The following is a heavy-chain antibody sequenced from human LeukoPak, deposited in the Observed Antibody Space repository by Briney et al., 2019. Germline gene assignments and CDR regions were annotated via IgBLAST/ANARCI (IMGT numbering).Heavy chain of an antibody. V-gene: IGHV4-39*07. CDR1: GGSISSSSYY. D-gene: IGHD6-13*01. CDR3: ARGGGVYIAAAGTEFDP. CDR2: IYYSGST. Sequence: PSETLSLTCTVSGGSISSSSYYWGWIRQPPGKGLEWIGSIYYSGSTYYNPSLKSRVTISVDTSKNQFSLRLSSVTAADTAVYYCARGGGVYIAAAGTEFDPWGQGTLVTVSS. J-gene: IGHJ5*02.